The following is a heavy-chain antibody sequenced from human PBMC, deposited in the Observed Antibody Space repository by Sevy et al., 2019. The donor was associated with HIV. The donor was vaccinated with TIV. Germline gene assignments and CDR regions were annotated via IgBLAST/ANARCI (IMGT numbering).Heavy chain of an antibody. CDR3: ANLADY. J-gene: IGHJ4*02. Sequence: GGSLRLSCAASGFTFSSYAMHWVRQAPGKGLEWVAVISYDGSNKYYADSVKGRFTISRDNSKNTLYLQMNSLRAEDTAVYYCANLADYWGQGTLVTVSS. V-gene: IGHV3-30-3*01. CDR1: GFTFSSYA. D-gene: IGHD3-16*01. CDR2: ISYDGSNK.